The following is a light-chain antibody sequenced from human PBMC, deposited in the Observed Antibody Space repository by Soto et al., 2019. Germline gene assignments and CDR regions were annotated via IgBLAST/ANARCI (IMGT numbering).Light chain of an antibody. CDR2: GAS. J-gene: IGKJ5*01. Sequence: EIVMTQSPATLSVSPGERATLSCRASQSVTSSYLAWYQQKPGQAPRLLIYGASTRATGIPARFSGSGSGTVFTLTISSLQSEDFAVYYCQQRSNWPPITFGQGTRLEIK. V-gene: IGKV3-15*01. CDR3: QQRSNWPPIT. CDR1: QSVTSSY.